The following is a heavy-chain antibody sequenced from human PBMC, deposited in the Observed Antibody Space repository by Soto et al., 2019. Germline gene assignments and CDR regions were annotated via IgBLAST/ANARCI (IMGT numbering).Heavy chain of an antibody. Sequence: ASVKVSCKASGYTFTGYYMHWVRQAPGQGLEWMGWINPNSGGTNYAQKFQGWVTMTRDTSISTAYMELSRLRSDDTAVYYCARESVKAVAARNLDYWGQGTLVTVSS. CDR1: GYTFTGYY. CDR2: INPNSGGT. D-gene: IGHD6-19*01. CDR3: ARESVKAVAARNLDY. J-gene: IGHJ4*02. V-gene: IGHV1-2*04.